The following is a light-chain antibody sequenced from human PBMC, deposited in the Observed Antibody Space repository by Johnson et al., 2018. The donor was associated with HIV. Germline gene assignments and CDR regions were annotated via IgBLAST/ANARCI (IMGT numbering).Light chain of an antibody. V-gene: IGLV1-51*01. J-gene: IGLJ1*01. CDR2: DNN. CDR3: GTWDSRLRSGF. CDR1: SSNIGNNY. Sequence: QSVLTQPPSVSAAPGQKVTISCSGSSSNIGNNYVSWYQQLPRTAPKLLIYDNNKRPSGTPDRFSGSQSGTSATLGITGLQTGDEADYYCGTWDSRLRSGFFGGGIKVTVL.